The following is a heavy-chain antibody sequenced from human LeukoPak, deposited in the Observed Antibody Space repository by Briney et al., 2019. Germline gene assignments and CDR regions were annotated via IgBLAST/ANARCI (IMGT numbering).Heavy chain of an antibody. CDR3: ARVASAAVSDY. J-gene: IGHJ4*02. CDR1: GGSISSYY. V-gene: IGHV4-59*01. Sequence: PSETLSLTCTVSGGSISSYYWSWIRQPPGKGLEWIGYIYYSGRTNYYPPLKSRATISVDTSKNHFSLKLSSVTAADTAAYYCARVASAAVSDYWGQGTLVTVSS. D-gene: IGHD6-13*01. CDR2: IYYSGRT.